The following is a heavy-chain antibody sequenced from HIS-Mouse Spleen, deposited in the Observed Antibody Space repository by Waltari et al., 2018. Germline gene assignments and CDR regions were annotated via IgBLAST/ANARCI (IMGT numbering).Heavy chain of an antibody. CDR2: IYYSGST. D-gene: IGHD6-13*01. CDR3: AREIPYSSSWYDWYFDL. V-gene: IGHV4-39*07. Sequence: QLQLQESGPGLVKPSETLSLTCTVSGGSISSSSYYWGWIRQPPGKGLEWIGSIYYSGSTDYNPSLQSRVTISVDTSKNQFSLNLRSVTAADTAVYYCAREIPYSSSWYDWYFDLWGRGTLVTVSS. CDR1: GGSISSSSYY. J-gene: IGHJ2*01.